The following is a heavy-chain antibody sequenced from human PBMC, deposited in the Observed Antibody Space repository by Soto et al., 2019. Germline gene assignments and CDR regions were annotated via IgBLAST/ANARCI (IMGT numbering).Heavy chain of an antibody. J-gene: IGHJ5*02. CDR2: ISGSGGST. Sequence: GGSLRLSCAASGFTFSSYAMSWVRQAPGKGLEWVSAISGSGGSTYYADSVKGRFTISRDNSKNTLYLQMDSLRAKDTAVYYCANPLPHYGSGSSTWGPGTLVTLSS. V-gene: IGHV3-23*01. D-gene: IGHD3-10*01. CDR3: ANPLPHYGSGSST. CDR1: GFTFSSYA.